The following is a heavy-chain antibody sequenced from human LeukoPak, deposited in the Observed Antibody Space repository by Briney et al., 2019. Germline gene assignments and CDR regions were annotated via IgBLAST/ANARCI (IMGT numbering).Heavy chain of an antibody. D-gene: IGHD6-19*01. CDR3: AKDLRPRGWPGDAFDI. CDR1: GFSFSSYA. V-gene: IGHV3-23*01. CDR2: ITGSGGST. J-gene: IGHJ3*02. Sequence: GGSLRLSCAASGFSFSSYAMSWVRQAPGKGLECVSAITGSGGSTYYTDFVKGRFTISRDNSKNTLYLQMNSLRGDDTAVYYCAKDLRPRGWPGDAFDIWGQGTMVTVSS.